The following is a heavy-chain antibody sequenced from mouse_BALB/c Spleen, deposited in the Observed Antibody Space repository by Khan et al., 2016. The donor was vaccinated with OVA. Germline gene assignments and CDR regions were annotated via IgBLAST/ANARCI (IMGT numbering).Heavy chain of an antibody. D-gene: IGHD1-1*01. Sequence: QVQLKQSGPGLVAPSQSLSITCTVPGFSLTSYGVSWVRQPSGKGLEWLGVTWGDGSTNYHSAFISRLSISKDNSKSQVFLKLTSLQADDTATYYCARFYYGSVNYYAMDYWARGTPVTVSS. CDR3: ARFYYGSVNYYAMDY. J-gene: IGHJ4*01. V-gene: IGHV2-3*01. CDR1: GFSLTSYG. CDR2: TWGDGST.